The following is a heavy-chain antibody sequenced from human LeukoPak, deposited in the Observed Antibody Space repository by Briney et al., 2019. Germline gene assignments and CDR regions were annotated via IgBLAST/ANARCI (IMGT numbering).Heavy chain of an antibody. J-gene: IGHJ4*02. D-gene: IGHD2-15*01. CDR3: ARLRGLVTLV. CDR1: GGSISSSNYY. CDR2: IYYSGDT. V-gene: IGHV4-39*01. Sequence: SETLSLTCTVSGGSISSSNYYWGWIRQPPGREFEWIGSIYYSGDTYYSPSLKSRVTIFIDTSKDQFSLKLSSVTAADTAVYYCARLRGLVTLVWGQGTLVTVSS.